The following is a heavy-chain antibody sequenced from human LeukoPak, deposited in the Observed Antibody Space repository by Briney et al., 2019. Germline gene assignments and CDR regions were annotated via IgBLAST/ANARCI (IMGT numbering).Heavy chain of an antibody. CDR1: GFTVRSSY. CDR2: IYSGGRT. D-gene: IGHD2-15*01. CDR3: ARVGCSGGSCYTQYFHH. Sequence: GGSLRLSCAASGFTVRSSYMSWVRQAPGKGREWVSLIYSGGRTEYTDSVKGRFTIYTDNSKNTLYLQMNSLRAEDTAVYYCARVGCSGGSCYTQYFHHWGQGTLVTVSP. V-gene: IGHV3-53*01. J-gene: IGHJ1*01.